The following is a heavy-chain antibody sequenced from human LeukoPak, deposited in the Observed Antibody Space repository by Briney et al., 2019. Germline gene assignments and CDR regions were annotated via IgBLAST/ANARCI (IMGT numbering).Heavy chain of an antibody. D-gene: IGHD2-2*01. CDR3: ARGFQYEAY. Sequence: PGGSLRLSCAASGFTLSSYWMSWVRQAPGKGLEWVANIKQDGSEKYYVDSVKGRFTISRDNAKNSLYLQMNSLRAEDTAVYYCARGFQYEAYWGQGTLVTVSS. CDR2: IKQDGSEK. V-gene: IGHV3-7*01. CDR1: GFTLSSYW. J-gene: IGHJ4*02.